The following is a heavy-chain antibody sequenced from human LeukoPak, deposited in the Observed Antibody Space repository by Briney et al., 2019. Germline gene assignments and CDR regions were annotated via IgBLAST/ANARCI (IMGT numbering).Heavy chain of an antibody. CDR2: FDPEDGET. V-gene: IGHV1-24*01. Sequence: ASVKVSCKVSGYTLTELSMHWVRQAPGKGLEWMGGFDPEDGETIYAQKFQGRVTMTRDTSTSTVYMELSSLRSEDTAVYYCARGGIAVVDNWFDPWGQGTLVTVSS. CDR1: GYTLTELS. CDR3: ARGGIAVVDNWFDP. D-gene: IGHD6-19*01. J-gene: IGHJ5*02.